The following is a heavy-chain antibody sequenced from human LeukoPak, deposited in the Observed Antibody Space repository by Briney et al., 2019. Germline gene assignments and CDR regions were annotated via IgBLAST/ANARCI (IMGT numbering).Heavy chain of an antibody. J-gene: IGHJ4*02. CDR2: ISSSGSTI. D-gene: IGHD1-26*01. CDR3: ARQRELLFSVRYFDY. V-gene: IGHV3-48*03. CDR1: GFTFSSYE. Sequence: PGGSLRLSCAASGFTFSSYEMNWVRQAPGKGLEWVSYISSSGSTIYYADSVKGRFTISRDNAKNSLYLQMNSLRAEDTAVCYCARQRELLFSVRYFDYWGQGTLVTVSS.